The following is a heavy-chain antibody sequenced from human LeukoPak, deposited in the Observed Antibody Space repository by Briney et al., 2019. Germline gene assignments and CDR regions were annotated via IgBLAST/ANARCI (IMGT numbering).Heavy chain of an antibody. CDR1: GYSISSGYY. V-gene: IGHV4-38-2*02. CDR2: IYHSGST. D-gene: IGHD1-26*01. Sequence: SETLSLTCTVSGYSISSGYYWGWIRQPPGKGLEWIGSIYHSGSTYYNPSLKSRVTISVDTSKNQFSLKLSSVTAADTAVYYCARDRGSASALDIGAKGQWSPSLQ. J-gene: IGHJ3*02. CDR3: ARDRGSASALDI.